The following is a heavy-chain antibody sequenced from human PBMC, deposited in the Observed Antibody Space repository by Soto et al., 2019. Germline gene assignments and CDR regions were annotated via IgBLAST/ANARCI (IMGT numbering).Heavy chain of an antibody. CDR1: GFTFSSYA. D-gene: IGHD6-19*01. CDR3: AKIGGSGWYVRDFDY. J-gene: IGHJ4*02. Sequence: GGSLRLSCAASGFTFSSYAMSWVRQAPGKGLEWVSAISGSGGSTYYADSVKGRFTISRDNSKNTLYLQMNSLRAEDTAVYYCAKIGGSGWYVRDFDYWGQGTLVTVSS. CDR2: ISGSGGST. V-gene: IGHV3-23*01.